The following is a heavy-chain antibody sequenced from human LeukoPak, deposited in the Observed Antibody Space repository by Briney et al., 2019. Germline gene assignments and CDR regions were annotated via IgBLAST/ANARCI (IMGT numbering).Heavy chain of an antibody. Sequence: GGSLRLSCAASGFTFSSYGMHWVRQAPGKGLEWVAVISYDGSNKYYADSVKGRFTISRDNSKNTLYLQMNSLRAEDTAVYYCARDNYYYYGMDVWGQGTTVTVSS. V-gene: IGHV3-30*03. CDR1: GFTFSSYG. CDR2: ISYDGSNK. J-gene: IGHJ6*02. CDR3: ARDNYYYYGMDV.